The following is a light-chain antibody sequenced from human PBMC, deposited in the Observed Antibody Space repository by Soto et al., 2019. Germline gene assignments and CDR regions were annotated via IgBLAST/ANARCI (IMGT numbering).Light chain of an antibody. J-gene: IGKJ1*01. Sequence: EIVLTQSPATLSLSPGERATLSCRASQSVRSSLAWYQQQPGQAPRLLIYDASNKATGIPARFSGSGSGTDFTLTISSLEPKDFAVYYCQQRSNWPGTFGQGTKVGIK. CDR1: QSVRSS. V-gene: IGKV3-11*01. CDR2: DAS. CDR3: QQRSNWPGT.